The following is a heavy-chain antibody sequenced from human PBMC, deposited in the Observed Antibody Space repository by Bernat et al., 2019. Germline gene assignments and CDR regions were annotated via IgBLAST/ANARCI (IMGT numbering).Heavy chain of an antibody. CDR1: GFTFSSYA. J-gene: IGHJ6*03. Sequence: EVQLLESGGGLVQPGGSLRLSCAASGFTFSSYAMSWVRQAPGKGLEWVSAISGSGGSTYYADSVKGRFTISRDNSKHTLYLQMNRLRAEDTAVYYCAGQSLTSYLYCIDFGGKGTTVTVSS. CDR3: AGQSLTSYLYCIDF. D-gene: IGHD2/OR15-2a*01. CDR2: ISGSGGST. V-gene: IGHV3-23*01.